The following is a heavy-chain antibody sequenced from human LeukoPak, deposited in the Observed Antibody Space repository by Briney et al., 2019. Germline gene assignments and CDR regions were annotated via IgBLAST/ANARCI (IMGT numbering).Heavy chain of an antibody. CDR3: ARASPNWSPPDH. CDR2: IHDNGQT. J-gene: IGHJ4*02. CDR1: GGSLSGFF. Sequence: SDSLYLTCTVSGGSLSGFFWSWIRQPPGKGLEWIGYIHDNGQTDYNPSLKSRVTIAQDTFNNEYSLKVSFLTAADTAMYFCARASPNWSPPDHWGQGTLVSVST. V-gene: IGHV4-59*08. D-gene: IGHD1-1*01.